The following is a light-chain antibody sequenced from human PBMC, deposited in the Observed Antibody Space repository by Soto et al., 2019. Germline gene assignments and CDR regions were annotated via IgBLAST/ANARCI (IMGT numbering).Light chain of an antibody. V-gene: IGKV3-15*01. CDR1: QSVDNN. CDR3: QQYSNWPPWT. CDR2: GAS. Sequence: EIVMTQSPATLSVSPGERATLSCRASQSVDNNLAWYQQKPGQSPRLLIYGASTRATGIPDRFRGSGSGTEFTLTISSLQSEDFAVYYCQQYSNWPPWTFGQGTKVEIK. J-gene: IGKJ1*01.